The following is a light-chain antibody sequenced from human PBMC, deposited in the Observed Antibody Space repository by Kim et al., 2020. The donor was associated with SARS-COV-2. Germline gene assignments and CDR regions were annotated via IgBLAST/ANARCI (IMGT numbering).Light chain of an antibody. CDR1: SSDVGGYNY. CDR3: SSYTSSSTYV. V-gene: IGLV2-14*01. CDR2: DVS. J-gene: IGLJ1*01. Sequence: QSALTQPASVSGSPAQSITISCTGTSSDVGGYNYVSWYQQHPGKAPKLMIYDVSKRPSGVSNRFSGSKSGNTASLSISGLQDEDEADYYCSSYTSSSTYVFGTGTKVTVL.